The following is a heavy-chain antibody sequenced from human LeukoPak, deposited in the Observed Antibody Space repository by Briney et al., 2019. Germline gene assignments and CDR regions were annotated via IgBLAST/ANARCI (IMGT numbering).Heavy chain of an antibody. CDR1: GFTFSSYA. Sequence: PGRSLRLSCAASGFTFSSYAMHWVRQAPGKGLEWVAVISYDGSNKYYADSVKGRFTISRDNSKNTLYLQMNSLRAEDTAVYYCAREYIVVVTAPKSGPLVYYYGMDVWGQGTTVTVSS. J-gene: IGHJ6*02. CDR2: ISYDGSNK. CDR3: AREYIVVVTAPKSGPLVYYYGMDV. D-gene: IGHD2-21*02. V-gene: IGHV3-30-3*01.